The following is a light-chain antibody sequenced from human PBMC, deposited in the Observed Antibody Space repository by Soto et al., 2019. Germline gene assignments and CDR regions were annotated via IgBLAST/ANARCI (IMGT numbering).Light chain of an antibody. V-gene: IGKV1-5*01. J-gene: IGKJ4*01. CDR2: DAS. CDR3: QQSSSTPQT. Sequence: DIQMTPSPSTLSASVGDRVAITGRASQSISSWLAWYQQKPGKAPKLLIYDASSLESGVPSRFSGSESGTEFTLAISSLQPEDFATYYCQQSSSTPQTFGGGTKVDIK. CDR1: QSISSW.